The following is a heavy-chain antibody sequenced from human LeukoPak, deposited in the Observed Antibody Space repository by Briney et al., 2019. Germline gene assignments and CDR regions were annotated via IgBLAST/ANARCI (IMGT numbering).Heavy chain of an antibody. CDR1: GFTFSSYW. Sequence: GGSLRLSCAASGFTFSSYWMSWVRQAPGKGLEWVANIKQDGSEKYYVDSVKGRFTISRDNSKNTLYLQMNSLRSDDTAVYYCARGRPRPAYYDFWSGYYNYYYYMDVWGKGTTVTVSS. J-gene: IGHJ6*03. CDR3: ARGRPRPAYYDFWSGYYNYYYYMDV. D-gene: IGHD3-3*01. CDR2: IKQDGSEK. V-gene: IGHV3-7*03.